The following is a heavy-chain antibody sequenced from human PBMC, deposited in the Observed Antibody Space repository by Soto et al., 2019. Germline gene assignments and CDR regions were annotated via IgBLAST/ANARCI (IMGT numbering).Heavy chain of an antibody. Sequence: VQLLESGGGLVQPGGSLRLSCAASGFTFSSYVMSWVRQAPGKGLEWVSTMSGSGGYTYYADSVEGRFAISRDNSKNTLYLQMADLRAEDTAVYYCATFRFCTSTSCYGREGGFWGQGTLVTVSS. J-gene: IGHJ4*02. CDR3: ATFRFCTSTSCYGREGGF. CDR1: GFTFSSYV. V-gene: IGHV3-23*01. CDR2: MSGSGGYT. D-gene: IGHD2-2*01.